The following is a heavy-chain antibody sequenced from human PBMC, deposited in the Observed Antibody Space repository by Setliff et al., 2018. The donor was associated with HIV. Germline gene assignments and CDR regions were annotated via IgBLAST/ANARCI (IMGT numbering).Heavy chain of an antibody. D-gene: IGHD5-18*01. Sequence: SETLSLTCTVSGGSISSYYWSWIRQPPGKGLEWIGYIYYSGSTNYNPSLKSRVAISVDTSKNQFSLKLSSVTAADTAVSYCARDTAMGSYDYWGQGTLGTVSS. CDR3: ARDTAMGSYDY. V-gene: IGHV4-59*01. J-gene: IGHJ4*02. CDR1: GGSISSYY. CDR2: IYYSGST.